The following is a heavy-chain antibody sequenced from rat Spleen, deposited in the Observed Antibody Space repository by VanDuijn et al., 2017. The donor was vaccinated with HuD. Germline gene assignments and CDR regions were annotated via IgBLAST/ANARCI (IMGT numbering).Heavy chain of an antibody. V-gene: IGHV2S61*01. D-gene: IGHD1-9*01. Sequence: QVQLKESGPGLVQPSQTLSLTCTVSGFSLSSYGVSWVRQPPGKGLEWMGVIWGNGNTNYNSALKSRLSISRDTSKSQVFLKMNNLQTEDTAMYFCARSYTSYYGYNSYWGQGVMVTVSS. J-gene: IGHJ2*01. CDR3: ARSYTSYYGYNSY. CDR2: IWGNGNT. CDR1: GFSLSSYG.